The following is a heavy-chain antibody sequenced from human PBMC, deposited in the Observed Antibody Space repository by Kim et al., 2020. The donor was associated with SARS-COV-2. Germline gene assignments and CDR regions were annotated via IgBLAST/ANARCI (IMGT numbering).Heavy chain of an antibody. CDR3: AKAGGIAVAGPSRGNWFDP. V-gene: IGHV3-23*01. Sequence: GRFPISRDNAKNTLYLQMNSLRAEDTAVYYCAKAGGIAVAGPSRGNWFDPWGQGTLVTVSS. D-gene: IGHD6-19*01. J-gene: IGHJ5*02.